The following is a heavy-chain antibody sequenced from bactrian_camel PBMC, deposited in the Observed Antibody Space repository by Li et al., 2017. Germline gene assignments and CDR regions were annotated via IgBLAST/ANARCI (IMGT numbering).Heavy chain of an antibody. CDR1: EYTRDYC. CDR3: WTYLRERGDWCIRH. D-gene: IGHD7*01. J-gene: IGHJ4*01. Sequence: HVQLVESGGGSVQAGGSLRLSCVASEYTRDYCMGWSRQAPGKEREGVAVIDSDGGTSYVDSVKGRFTISKDNAKNTVYLQMNGLKLDDTAMYYCWTYLRERGDWCIRHWGQGTQVTVS. CDR2: IDSDGGT. V-gene: IGHV3S53*01.